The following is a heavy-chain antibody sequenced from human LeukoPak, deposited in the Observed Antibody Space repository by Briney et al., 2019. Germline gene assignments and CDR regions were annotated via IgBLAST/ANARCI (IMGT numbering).Heavy chain of an antibody. D-gene: IGHD1-26*01. V-gene: IGHV3-23*01. J-gene: IGHJ4*02. CDR1: GFTFSRYG. Sequence: GGSLRLSCAASGFTFSRYGMSWVRQAPGKGLEWVSAISGRGGSTYYADSVKGRFTISRDNSKNTLYLQMNSLRAEDTAVYYCAKRSGINYGYFDSWGQGTLVTVSS. CDR2: ISGRGGST. CDR3: AKRSGINYGYFDS.